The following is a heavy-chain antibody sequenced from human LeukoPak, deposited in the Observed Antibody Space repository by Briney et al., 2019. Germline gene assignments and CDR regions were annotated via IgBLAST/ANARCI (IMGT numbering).Heavy chain of an antibody. CDR2: ISYDGSKK. CDR3: AKSVGYGDYDWFDP. Sequence: PGGSLRLSCAASGFTFSSYGMHWVRHAPGKGLEWVAVISYDGSKKYYADSVKSRFTISRDNSKNTLYLQMNSLRAEDTAVYYCAKSVGYGDYDWFDPWGQGTLVTVSS. CDR1: GFTFSSYG. D-gene: IGHD4-17*01. V-gene: IGHV3-30*18. J-gene: IGHJ5*02.